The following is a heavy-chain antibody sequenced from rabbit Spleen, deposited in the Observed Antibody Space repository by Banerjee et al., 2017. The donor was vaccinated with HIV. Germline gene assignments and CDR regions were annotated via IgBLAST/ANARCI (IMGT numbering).Heavy chain of an antibody. Sequence: QEQLVESGGGLVQPGGSLKLSCKASGFDVSSYGVSWVRQAPGTGLEWIGYIDPVFGSTNYANWVNGRFTISRENTQNTLYLQLNSLTAADTATYFCVREAGYGGSVSLWGPGTLVTVS. CDR1: GFDVSSYG. CDR3: VREAGYGGSVSL. D-gene: IGHD4-2*01. V-gene: IGHV1S47*01. CDR2: IDPVFGST. J-gene: IGHJ4*01.